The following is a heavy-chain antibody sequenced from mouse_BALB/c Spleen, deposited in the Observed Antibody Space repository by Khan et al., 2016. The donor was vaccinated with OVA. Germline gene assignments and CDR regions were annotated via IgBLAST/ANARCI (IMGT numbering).Heavy chain of an antibody. Sequence: VQLKQSGAELVRPGALVKLSCKASGFNIKDYYMHWVKQRPEQGLVWIGRIDPENGDTIYDPKFQGKASITSDTSSNTAYLQLSSLTSEDTAVYYCARDGYSPLFAYWGQGTLVTVSA. CDR3: ARDGYSPLFAY. D-gene: IGHD2-3*01. CDR1: GFNIKDYY. V-gene: IGHV14-1*02. J-gene: IGHJ3*01. CDR2: IDPENGDT.